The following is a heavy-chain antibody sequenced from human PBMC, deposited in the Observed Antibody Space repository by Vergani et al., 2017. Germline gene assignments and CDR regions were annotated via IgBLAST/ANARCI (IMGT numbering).Heavy chain of an antibody. V-gene: IGHV3-7*01. J-gene: IGHJ4*02. Sequence: EVQLLESGGDLVQPGGSLRLSCAASGFTLEPNWMSWVRQAPGKGLEWVANIKQDGSEKYYVDSVKGRFTISRDNSKNTLYLQMNSLRAEDTAVYYCARGASGDYVSSFDYWGQGTLVTVSS. CDR1: GFTLEPNW. CDR3: ARGASGDYVSSFDY. D-gene: IGHD4-17*01. CDR2: IKQDGSEK.